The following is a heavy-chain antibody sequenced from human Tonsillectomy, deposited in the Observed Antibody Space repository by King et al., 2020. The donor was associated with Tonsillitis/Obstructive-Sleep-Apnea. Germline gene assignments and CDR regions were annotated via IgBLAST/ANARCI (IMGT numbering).Heavy chain of an antibody. D-gene: IGHD2-21*02. CDR3: VRDHEDDDGNSNYYMDD. CDR1: GGSISSISYY. CDR2: IYYSGTP. J-gene: IGHJ6*03. V-gene: IGHV4-39*02. Sequence: QLQESGPGLVKPSGTLSLTCTVSGGSISSISYYWGWVRQPPGKGLEWIATIYYSGTPYYNPPLKSRVTMSVDTSTNQFSLNLRSVTASDTAVYYCVRDHEDDDGNSNYYMDDWGRGTTVTASS.